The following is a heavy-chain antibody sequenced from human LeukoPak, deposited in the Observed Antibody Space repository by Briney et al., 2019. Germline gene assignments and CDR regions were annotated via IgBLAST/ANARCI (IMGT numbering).Heavy chain of an antibody. CDR3: ARDLTSNAAVTEYHYYAMDV. D-gene: IGHD6-13*01. CDR1: GYTFTSYG. V-gene: IGHV1-18*01. CDR2: ISAYNGNT. Sequence: ASVKVSCKASGYTFTSYGISWVRQAPGKGLEWMGWISAYNGNTNYAQKLQGRVTMTTDTSTGTAYVELRSLRPDDTAVYYCARDLTSNAAVTEYHYYAMDVWGQGTTVTVSS. J-gene: IGHJ6*02.